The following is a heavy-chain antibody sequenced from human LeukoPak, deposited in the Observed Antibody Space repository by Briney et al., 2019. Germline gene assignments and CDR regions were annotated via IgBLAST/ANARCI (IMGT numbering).Heavy chain of an antibody. J-gene: IGHJ4*02. CDR3: ARDGGLHTNFDY. CDR1: GFSFRNYW. D-gene: IGHD2-15*01. Sequence: GGSLRLPYAASGFSFRNYWMGWVRQAPGKGLEWVANTKPDGSAEYYADSVRGRFTASRDNANNLLYLQMNRLRAEDTAVYYCARDGGLHTNFDYWGQGTLLTVSS. CDR2: TKPDGSAE. V-gene: IGHV3-7*01.